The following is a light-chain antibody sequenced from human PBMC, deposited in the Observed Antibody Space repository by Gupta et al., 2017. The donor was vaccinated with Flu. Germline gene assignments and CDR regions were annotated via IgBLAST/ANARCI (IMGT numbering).Light chain of an antibody. J-gene: IGKJ4*01. CDR2: ATT. CDR1: QRDVDY. CDR3: QQRSNWLS. Sequence: PGERATLSCMASQRDVDYLAWYQQNPGQAPRLLIYATTNRATGIPAMFSGGWSGTVFTLTIAILDPEDFAVYFCQQRSNWLSFGGGTKLEI. V-gene: IGKV3-11*01.